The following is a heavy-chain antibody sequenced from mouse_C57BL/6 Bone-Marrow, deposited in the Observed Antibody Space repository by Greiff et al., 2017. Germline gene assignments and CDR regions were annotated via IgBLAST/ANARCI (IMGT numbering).Heavy chain of an antibody. D-gene: IGHD2-3*01. CDR2: IDPSDSET. CDR1: GYTFTSYW. Sequence: QVQLKQPGAELVRPGSSVKLSCKASGYTFTSYWMHWVKQRPIQGLEWIGNIDPSDSETHYNQKFKDKATLTVDKSSSTAYMQLSSLTSEDSAVYYCASLYDGYYAPFDYWDQGTTLTVSS. J-gene: IGHJ2*01. V-gene: IGHV1-52*01. CDR3: ASLYDGYYAPFDY.